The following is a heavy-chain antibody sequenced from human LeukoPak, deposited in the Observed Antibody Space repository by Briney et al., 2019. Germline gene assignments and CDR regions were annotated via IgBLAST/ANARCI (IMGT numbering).Heavy chain of an antibody. CDR3: AREVNSYGLAFDY. CDR2: IYYSGST. J-gene: IGHJ4*02. V-gene: IGHV4-39*07. D-gene: IGHD5-18*01. Sequence: SETLSLTCTVSGGSISSGSYYWGWIRQPPGKGLEWIGSIYYSGSTYYNPSLKSRVTISVDTSKNQFSLKLSSVTAADTAVYYCAREVNSYGLAFDYWGQGTLVTVSS. CDR1: GGSISSGSYY.